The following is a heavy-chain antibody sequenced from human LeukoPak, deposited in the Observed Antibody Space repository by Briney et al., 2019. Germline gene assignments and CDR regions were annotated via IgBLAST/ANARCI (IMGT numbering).Heavy chain of an antibody. CDR2: IIPIFGTA. V-gene: IGHV1-69*13. CDR3: ARGRSHMGDYYDSSGPSGYLDY. Sequence: SVKVSCKASGGTFISYAISWVRQAPGQGLEWMGGIIPIFGTANYAQKFQGRVTITADESTSTAYMELSSLRSEDTAVYYCARGRSHMGDYYDSSGPSGYLDYWGQGTLVTVSS. J-gene: IGHJ4*02. D-gene: IGHD3-22*01. CDR1: GGTFISYA.